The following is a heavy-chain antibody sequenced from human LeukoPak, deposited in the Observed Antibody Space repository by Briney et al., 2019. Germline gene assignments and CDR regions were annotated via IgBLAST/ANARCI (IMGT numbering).Heavy chain of an antibody. CDR1: GGSISSGGYY. Sequence: SETLSLTCTVSGGSISSGGYYWSWIRQPPGKGLEWIGYIYHSGSTYYNPSLKSRVTISVDRSKNQFSLKLSSVTAADTAVYYCARVVDSSSWYVDYWGQGTLVTVSS. V-gene: IGHV4-30-2*01. J-gene: IGHJ4*02. D-gene: IGHD6-13*01. CDR2: IYHSGST. CDR3: ARVVDSSSWYVDY.